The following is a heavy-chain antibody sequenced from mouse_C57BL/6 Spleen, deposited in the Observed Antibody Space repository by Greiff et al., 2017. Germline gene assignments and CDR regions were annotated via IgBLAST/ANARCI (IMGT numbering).Heavy chain of an antibody. D-gene: IGHD2-2*01. Sequence: ESGPGLVKPSQSLSLTCSVTGYSITSGYYWNWIRQFPGNKLEWMGYISYDGSNNYNPSLKNRISITRDTSRNQFFLKLNSVTTEDTATYYCARGGYTWFAYWGQGTLVTVSA. CDR3: ARGGYTWFAY. J-gene: IGHJ3*01. CDR1: GYSITSGYY. CDR2: ISYDGSN. V-gene: IGHV3-6*01.